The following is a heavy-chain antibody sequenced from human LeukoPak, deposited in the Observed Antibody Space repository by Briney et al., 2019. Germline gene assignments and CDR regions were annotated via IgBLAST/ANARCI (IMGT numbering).Heavy chain of an antibody. CDR2: IYYSGST. Sequence: SETLSLTCTVSGGSVSSGSYYWSWIRQPPGKGLEWIGYIYYSGSTNYNPSLKSRVTISVDTSKNQFSLKLSSVTAADTAVYYCANLREGYCGGDCYYSYFDYWGQGTLVTVSS. V-gene: IGHV4-61*01. J-gene: IGHJ4*02. CDR3: ANLREGYCGGDCYYSYFDY. D-gene: IGHD2-21*02. CDR1: GGSVSSGSYY.